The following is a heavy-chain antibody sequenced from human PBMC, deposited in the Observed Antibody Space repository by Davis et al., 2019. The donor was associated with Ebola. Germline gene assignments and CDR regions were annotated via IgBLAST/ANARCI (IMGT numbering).Heavy chain of an antibody. J-gene: IGHJ6*02. CDR2: IIPILGIA. D-gene: IGHD3-9*01. Sequence: SVKVSCKASGGTFSSYAISWVRQAPGQGLEWMGRIIPILGIANYAQKFQGRVTITADKSTSTAYMELRSLRSEDTAVYYCARDTPHDILTGYPSDVWGQGTTVTVSS. CDR1: GGTFSSYA. CDR3: ARDTPHDILTGYPSDV. V-gene: IGHV1-69*04.